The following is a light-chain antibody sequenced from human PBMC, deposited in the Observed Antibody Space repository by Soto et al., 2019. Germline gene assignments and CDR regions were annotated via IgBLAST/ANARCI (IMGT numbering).Light chain of an antibody. CDR3: QSSDSSLSGSDV. CDR2: EVS. Sequence: QSALTQPASVSGSPGQSITISCTGTSSDVGAYNFVSWYQHHPGTAPKLMIYEVSNRPSGVPDRFSGSKSGTSASLAITGLQADDEAEYFCQSSDSSLSGSDVFGTGTKLTVL. V-gene: IGLV2-14*01. CDR1: SSDVGAYNF. J-gene: IGLJ1*01.